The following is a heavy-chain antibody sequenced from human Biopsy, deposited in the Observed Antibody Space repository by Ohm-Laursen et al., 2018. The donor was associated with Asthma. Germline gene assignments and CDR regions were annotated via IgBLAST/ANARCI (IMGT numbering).Heavy chain of an antibody. D-gene: IGHD4-17*01. CDR1: GYSLTDLS. Sequence: VSSVKVSCKISGYSLTDLSMNWVRQAPGQGLERMGGHDHEEGGTVNARRFQGRVTMTEDTSTDTAYMELSSLSSDDTAVYYCASDFPKDYVRYNFQFWGQGTLVTVSS. CDR3: ASDFPKDYVRYNFQF. V-gene: IGHV1-24*01. CDR2: HDHEEGGT. J-gene: IGHJ4*02.